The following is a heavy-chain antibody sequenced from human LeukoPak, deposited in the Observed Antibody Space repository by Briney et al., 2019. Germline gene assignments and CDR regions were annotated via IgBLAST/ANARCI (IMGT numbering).Heavy chain of an antibody. D-gene: IGHD4-23*01. CDR3: ARVYGGPHDY. J-gene: IGHJ4*02. Sequence: SETLSLTCTVSGGSIRSSYYYWGWIRQPPGKGLEWIGSIYDSGSTYYNPSLKSRVTISVDTSKNQFSLKLSSVTAADTAVYYCARVYGGPHDYWGQGTLVTVSS. CDR1: GGSIRSSYYY. CDR2: IYDSGST. V-gene: IGHV4-39*07.